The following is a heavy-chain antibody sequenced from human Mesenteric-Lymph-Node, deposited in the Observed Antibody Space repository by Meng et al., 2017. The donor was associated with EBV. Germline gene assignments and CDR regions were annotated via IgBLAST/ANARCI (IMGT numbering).Heavy chain of an antibody. J-gene: IGHJ4*02. CDR3: AQEFYGSDY. D-gene: IGHD3-10*01. CDR1: GGSISSNRHW. CDR2: IYYIGTT. Sequence: RQGAGQGLVKPSEPLSPTCTVSGGSISSNRHWWAWIRQSPGRGLEWIGTIYYIGTTYYNPSLKSRVTISVDTSKNQFSLKLSSMTAADTAVYYCAQEFYGSDYWGQGALVTVSS. V-gene: IGHV4-39*07.